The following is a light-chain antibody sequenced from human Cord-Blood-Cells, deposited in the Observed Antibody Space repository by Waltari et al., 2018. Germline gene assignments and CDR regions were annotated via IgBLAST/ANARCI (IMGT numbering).Light chain of an antibody. CDR2: DVS. CDR3: SSYTSSSTPVV. CDR1: SSDVGSYNL. J-gene: IGLJ2*01. Sequence: QSALTQPASVSGSPGQSITISCTGTSSDVGSYNLVSWYQQHPGKAPKLMIYDVSNRPAGVSNRLSGSKSGNTASLTISGLQAEDEADYYCSSYTSSSTPVVFGGGTKLTVL. V-gene: IGLV2-14*02.